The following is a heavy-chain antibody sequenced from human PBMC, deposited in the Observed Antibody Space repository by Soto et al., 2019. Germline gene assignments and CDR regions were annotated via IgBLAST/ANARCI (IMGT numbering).Heavy chain of an antibody. J-gene: IGHJ6*02. CDR2: IIPIFGTA. CDR1: GGTFSSYA. D-gene: IGHD6-19*01. CDR3: ARDQVLYSSGWYPLAYYYYGMDV. Sequence: QVQLVQSGAEVKKPGSSVKVSCKASGGTFSSYAISWVRQAPGQGLEWMGGIIPIFGTANYEQKFQGRVTITADESTSEAYMELSSMGCEDTAVYYCARDQVLYSSGWYPLAYYYYGMDVWGQGTTVTVSS. V-gene: IGHV1-69*01.